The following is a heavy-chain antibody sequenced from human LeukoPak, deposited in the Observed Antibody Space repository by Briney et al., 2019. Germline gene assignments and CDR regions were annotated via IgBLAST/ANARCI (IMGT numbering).Heavy chain of an antibody. V-gene: IGHV3-64D*06. D-gene: IGHD3-10*01. J-gene: IGHJ5*02. CDR2: FSSDGSST. Sequence: GGSLRLSCSASGFTFSSSAMYWVRQAPGKGLEYVSAFSSDGSSTFYADSVKGRFTISRDNSKNMLYLQMSSLRADDTAVYYCVKTLKYYGSGRGLFDPWGQGTLVTVSS. CDR1: GFTFSSSA. CDR3: VKTLKYYGSGRGLFDP.